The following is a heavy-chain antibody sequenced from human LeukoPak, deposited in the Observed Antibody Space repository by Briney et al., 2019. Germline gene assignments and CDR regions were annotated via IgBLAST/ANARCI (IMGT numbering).Heavy chain of an antibody. CDR2: IYYSGNT. V-gene: IGHV4-39*01. Sequence: SETLSLTCTVSGGSISSSAYYWGWIRQPPGKGLEWIGSIYYSGNTHYNPSLESRVTMSVDTSKNQFSLKLSSVTAADTAVYYCASPRYDWGQGTLVTVSS. CDR1: GGSISSSAYY. D-gene: IGHD5-12*01. J-gene: IGHJ4*02. CDR3: ASPRYD.